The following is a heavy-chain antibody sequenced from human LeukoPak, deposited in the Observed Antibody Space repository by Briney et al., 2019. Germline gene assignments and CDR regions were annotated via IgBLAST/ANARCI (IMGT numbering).Heavy chain of an antibody. CDR2: IYSGGSA. CDR1: GFTVSSNC. V-gene: IGHV3-53*01. CDR3: ARGYGDYVPIH. Sequence: PGGSLRLSCAASGFTVSSNCMSWVRQAPGKGLEWVSVIYSGGSAYYADSVKGRFTISRDNSKNTLYLQMNSLRAEDTAVYYCARGYGDYVPIHWGQGTLVTVSS. D-gene: IGHD4-17*01. J-gene: IGHJ4*02.